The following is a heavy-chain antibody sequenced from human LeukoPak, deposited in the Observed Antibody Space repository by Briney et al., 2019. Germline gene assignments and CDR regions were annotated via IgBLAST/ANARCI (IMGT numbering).Heavy chain of an antibody. D-gene: IGHD3-3*01. V-gene: IGHV3-33*01. CDR1: GFTFSSYG. CDR2: IWYDGSNK. J-gene: IGHJ4*02. CDR3: ARDDFENLEWLIFDY. Sequence: GGSLRLSCAASGFTFSSYGMHWVRQAPGKGLEWVAVIWYDGSNKYYADSVKGRFTISRDNSKNTLYLQMNSLGAEDTAVYYCARDDFENLEWLIFDYWGQGTLVTVSS.